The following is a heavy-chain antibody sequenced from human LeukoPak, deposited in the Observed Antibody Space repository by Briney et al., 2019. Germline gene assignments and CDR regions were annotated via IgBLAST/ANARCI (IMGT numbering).Heavy chain of an antibody. CDR2: ISSSSSYI. V-gene: IGHV3-21*01. D-gene: IGHD3-22*01. J-gene: IGHJ4*02. Sequence: GGSLRLSCAASGFTFSSYSMNWVRQAPGKGLEWVSSISSSSSYIYYADSVKGRFTISRDNAKNSLYLQMNSLRAEDKAVYYCARPGHDSSGYYPFDYWGQGSLVTVSS. CDR3: ARPGHDSSGYYPFDY. CDR1: GFTFSSYS.